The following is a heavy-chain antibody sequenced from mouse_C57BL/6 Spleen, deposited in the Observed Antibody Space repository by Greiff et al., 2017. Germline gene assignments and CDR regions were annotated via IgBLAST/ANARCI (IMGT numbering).Heavy chain of an antibody. J-gene: IGHJ1*03. CDR3: ARSDTAMWYFDV. D-gene: IGHD3-3*01. CDR2: IHPNSGST. CDR1: GYTFTSYW. Sequence: VQLQQPGAELVKPGASVKLSCKASGYTFTSYWMHWVKQRPGQGLEWIGMIHPNSGSTNYNEKFKSKATLTVDKSSSTAYMQLSILTSEDSAVYYCARSDTAMWYFDVWGTGTTVTVSS. V-gene: IGHV1-64*01.